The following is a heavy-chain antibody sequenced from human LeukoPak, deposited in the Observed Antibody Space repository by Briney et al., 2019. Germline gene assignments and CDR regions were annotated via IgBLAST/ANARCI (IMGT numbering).Heavy chain of an antibody. J-gene: IGHJ3*02. CDR2: FDPEDGET. Sequence: ASVKVSCKVSGHTLTELSLHWVRQTPGKGLECMGGFDPEDGETIYAQKFQGRVTMTEDTYTDTAYMELSSLRSEDTAVYYCATWIQLTDAFHIWGQGTMVTVSS. D-gene: IGHD5-18*01. CDR3: ATWIQLTDAFHI. V-gene: IGHV1-24*01. CDR1: GHTLTELS.